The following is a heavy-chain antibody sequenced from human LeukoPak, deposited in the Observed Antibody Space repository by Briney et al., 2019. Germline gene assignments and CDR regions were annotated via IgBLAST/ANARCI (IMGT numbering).Heavy chain of an antibody. D-gene: IGHD2-15*01. V-gene: IGHV1-8*01. CDR3: ASPQFCSGGSCYDY. CDR2: MNPNSGNT. J-gene: IGHJ4*02. CDR1: GYTFTSYD. Sequence: GSSVKVSCKASGYTFTSYDINWVRQATGQGLEWMGWMNPNSGNTGYAQKFQGRVTMTRNTSISTAYMELSSLRSEDTAVYYCASPQFCSGGSCYDYWGQGTLVTVSS.